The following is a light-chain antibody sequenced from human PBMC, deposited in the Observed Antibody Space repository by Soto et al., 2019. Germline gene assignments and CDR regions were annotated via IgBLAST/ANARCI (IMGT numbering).Light chain of an antibody. CDR1: QSITSW. CDR2: DAS. Sequence: DIQMTQSPSTLSASVGDRLTITCRASQSITSWLAWYQQTPGKAPKLLIYDASSLESGVRSRFSGSGAGTEFTRTISSLQPDDFATYYCQQYNSYSWTFGQGTQVDIK. J-gene: IGKJ1*01. CDR3: QQYNSYSWT. V-gene: IGKV1-5*01.